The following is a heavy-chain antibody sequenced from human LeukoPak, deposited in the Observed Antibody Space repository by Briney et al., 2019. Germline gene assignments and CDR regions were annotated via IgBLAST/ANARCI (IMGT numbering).Heavy chain of an antibody. CDR3: TRDASDIVAVPAAVGPFDL. D-gene: IGHD2-2*01. V-gene: IGHV3-64*01. CDR1: GFTFSSYA. CDR2: ISGNGVST. J-gene: IGHJ4*02. Sequence: GGSLRLSCAASGFTFSSYAMSWVRRTPGKGLEYVSVISGNGVSTHYATSVKGRFTISRDNSKNMLYLQMGSLRAEDMAVYYCTRDASDIVAVPAAVGPFDLWGQGTLVTVSS.